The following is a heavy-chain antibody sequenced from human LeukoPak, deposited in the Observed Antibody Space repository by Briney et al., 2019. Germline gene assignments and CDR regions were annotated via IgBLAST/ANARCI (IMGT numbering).Heavy chain of an antibody. V-gene: IGHV3-21*06. CDR2: ISSRGSYT. J-gene: IGHJ3*02. CDR1: GFTFSNYN. CDR3: ARIDAFDI. Sequence: GGSLRLSCAASGFTFSNYNMNWVRQPPGKGLEWVSYISSRGSYTYYADSVKGRFTISRDNDKNSLYLQMNSLRAEDTAGYYCARIDAFDIWGQGTMVTVSS.